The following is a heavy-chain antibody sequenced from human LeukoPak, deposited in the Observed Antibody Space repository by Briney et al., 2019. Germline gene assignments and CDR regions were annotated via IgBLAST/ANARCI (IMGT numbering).Heavy chain of an antibody. D-gene: IGHD2/OR15-2a*01. V-gene: IGHV4-59*01. CDR2: IYHKGST. CDR1: GASITSYY. J-gene: IGHJ2*01. CDR3: AKRPWEEYGDYYYFDL. Sequence: SETLSLTCTVSGASITSYYWSWIRQPPGKGLEWIGHIYHKGSTTYNSSLKSRITISVNASKTQFSLKLSSVTAADTAVYYCAKRPWEEYGDYYYFDLWGRGTLVTVSS.